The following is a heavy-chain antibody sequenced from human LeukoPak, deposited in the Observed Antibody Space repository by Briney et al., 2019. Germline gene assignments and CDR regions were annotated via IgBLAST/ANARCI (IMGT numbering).Heavy chain of an antibody. D-gene: IGHD3-22*01. Sequence: PSETLSLTCTVSGDSISTYYWSWNRQPPGKGLEWIGYIYYSGSTYFNPSLKSRVTISVDTSKNQFSLKLSSVTAADTAVYYCARGYHYYDSSGNYFDYWGHGTLVTVSS. CDR1: GDSISTYY. CDR3: ARGYHYYDSSGNYFDY. CDR2: IYYSGST. V-gene: IGHV4-59*01. J-gene: IGHJ4*01.